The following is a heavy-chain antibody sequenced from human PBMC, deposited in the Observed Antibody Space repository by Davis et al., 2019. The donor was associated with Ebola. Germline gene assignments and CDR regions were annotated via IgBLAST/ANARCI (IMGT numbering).Heavy chain of an antibody. D-gene: IGHD4-11*01. Sequence: SETLSLTCTVSGASITGDNYYWGWIRQPPGKGLEWIGSIYYSGSTYYNPSLKSRVTISVDTSKNQFSLNLSSVTAADTAVYYCARRSDYSKGRDFQDWGQGTLVTVSS. J-gene: IGHJ1*01. CDR1: GASITGDNYY. CDR2: IYYSGST. CDR3: ARRSDYSKGRDFQD. V-gene: IGHV4-39*07.